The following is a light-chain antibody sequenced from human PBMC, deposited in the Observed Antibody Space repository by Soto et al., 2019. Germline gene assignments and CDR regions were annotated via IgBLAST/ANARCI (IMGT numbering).Light chain of an antibody. V-gene: IGKV1-39*01. Sequence: DIQMTQSPSSLSASVGDRVTITCRASQSISTYLNWYQQKAGLAPKLLIYAASSLQSGVPSRFSGSGSGTDFTLTISSLQPEDFATYNCQQTYSTPPTFGQGTKVDIK. CDR3: QQTYSTPPT. CDR2: AAS. CDR1: QSISTY. J-gene: IGKJ1*01.